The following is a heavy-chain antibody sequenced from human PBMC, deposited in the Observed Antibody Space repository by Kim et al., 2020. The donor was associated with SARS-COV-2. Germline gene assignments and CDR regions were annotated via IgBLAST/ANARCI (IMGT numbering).Heavy chain of an antibody. CDR2: INPSGGST. D-gene: IGHD2-15*01. V-gene: IGHV1-46*01. Sequence: ASVKVSCKASGYTFTSYYMHWVRQAPGQGLEWMGIINPSGGSTSYAQKFQGRVTMTRDTSTSTVHMELSSLRSEDTAVYYCAREAGSGGVPDYYGMDVWGQGTTVTVSS. CDR1: GYTFTSYY. J-gene: IGHJ6*02. CDR3: AREAGSGGVPDYYGMDV.